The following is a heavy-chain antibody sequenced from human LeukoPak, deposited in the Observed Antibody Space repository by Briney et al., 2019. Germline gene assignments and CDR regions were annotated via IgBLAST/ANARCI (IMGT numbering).Heavy chain of an antibody. CDR1: GYTFSTYG. D-gene: IGHD1-1*01. Sequence: ASVKVSCKASGYTFSTYGLTWVRQAPGQGLEWMGWISAYNGDTKYSQSLQGRVTMTTNPSTITASMELRSLRSDDTAVYYCARSGVVEATSRYMDVWGKGTTVTVSS. CDR3: ARSGVVEATSRYMDV. V-gene: IGHV1-18*01. J-gene: IGHJ6*03. CDR2: ISAYNGDT.